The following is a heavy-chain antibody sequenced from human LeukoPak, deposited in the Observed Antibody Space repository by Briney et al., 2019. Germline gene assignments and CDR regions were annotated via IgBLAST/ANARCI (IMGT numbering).Heavy chain of an antibody. Sequence: GGSLRLSCAASGFTFSSYGIHWVRQSPGKGLEWVAVVSYLGDDQFYAESVKGRFTISRDNSKKTVFLQMNSLRGEDTAVYYCAKDRSSGPHYYYGMDVWGRGTTVIVSS. CDR3: AKDRSSGPHYYYGMDV. V-gene: IGHV3-30*18. CDR2: VSYLGDDQ. J-gene: IGHJ6*02. CDR1: GFTFSSYG. D-gene: IGHD3-22*01.